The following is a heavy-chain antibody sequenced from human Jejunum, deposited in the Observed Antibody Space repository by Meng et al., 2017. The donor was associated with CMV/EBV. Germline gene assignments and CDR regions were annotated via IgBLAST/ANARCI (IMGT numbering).Heavy chain of an antibody. CDR2: ISAGGGTR. CDR3: AREPGRGYSGYDRYFDY. V-gene: IGHV3-23*01. CDR1: FSSYS. J-gene: IGHJ4*02. Sequence: FSSYSMSWVRQDPGKGLEWVSTISAGGGTRTYAESVKGRFTVARDSSKNTLYLQMDSLRADDTAVYYCAREPGRGYSGYDRYFDYWGQGTRVTVSS. D-gene: IGHD5-12*01.